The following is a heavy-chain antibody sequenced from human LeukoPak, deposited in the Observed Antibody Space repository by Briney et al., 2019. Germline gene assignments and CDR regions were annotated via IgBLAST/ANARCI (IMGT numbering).Heavy chain of an antibody. J-gene: IGHJ5*02. V-gene: IGHV4-39*02. D-gene: IGHD3-16*02. Sequence: SETLSLTCTVSGGSISSGSYYWGWIRQPPGKGLEWIGSMYFTGNTYYNPSLKSRVTISVDTSKNHFSLKLTSVTAADTAVYYCARAGFTFGGVIVPNWFDPWGQGTLVTVSS. CDR1: GGSISSGSYY. CDR2: MYFTGNT. CDR3: ARAGFTFGGVIVPNWFDP.